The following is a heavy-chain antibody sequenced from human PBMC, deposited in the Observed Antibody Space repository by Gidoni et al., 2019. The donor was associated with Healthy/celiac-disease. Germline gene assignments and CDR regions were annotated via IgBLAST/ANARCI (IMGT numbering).Heavy chain of an antibody. CDR1: GLTFSSYA. CDR3: ARDGSYQASLDY. Sequence: QVQLVESGGGVVQPGRSLRLSCAASGLTFSSYAMHWVRQAPGKGLEWVPVISYDGSNKYYADSVKGRFTISRDNSKNTLYLQMNSLRAEDTAVYYCARDGSYQASLDYWGQGTLVTVSS. D-gene: IGHD1-26*01. J-gene: IGHJ4*02. V-gene: IGHV3-30-3*01. CDR2: ISYDGSNK.